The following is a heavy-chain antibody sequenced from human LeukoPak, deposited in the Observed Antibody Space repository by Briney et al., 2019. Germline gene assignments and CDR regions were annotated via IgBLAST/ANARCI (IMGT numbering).Heavy chain of an antibody. D-gene: IGHD4-23*01. V-gene: IGHV3-21*01. J-gene: IGHJ4*02. CDR1: GFTLSNSA. Sequence: PGGSLRLSCAASGFTLSNSAMNWVRQAPGKGLEWVSTISGSGAGTYYADSVKGRFTISRDNAKNSLYLQMNSLRAEDTAVYYCARDLGLYDYGGNIDFWGQGTLVTVSS. CDR3: ARDLGLYDYGGNIDF. CDR2: ISGSGAGT.